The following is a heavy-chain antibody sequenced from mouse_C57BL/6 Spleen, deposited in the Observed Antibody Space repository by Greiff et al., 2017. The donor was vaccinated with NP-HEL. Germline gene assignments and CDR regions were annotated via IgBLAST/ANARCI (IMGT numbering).Heavy chain of an antibody. CDR2: IYPGDGDT. CDR1: GYAFSSYW. D-gene: IGHD2-3*01. J-gene: IGHJ2*01. CDR3: ARDDGYYVDY. V-gene: IGHV1-80*01. Sequence: LVESGAELVKPGASVKISCKASGYAFSSYWMNWVKQRPGKGLEWIGQIYPGDGDTNYNGKFKGKATLTADKSSSTAYMQLSSLTSEDSAVYFCARDDGYYVDYWGQGTTLTVSS.